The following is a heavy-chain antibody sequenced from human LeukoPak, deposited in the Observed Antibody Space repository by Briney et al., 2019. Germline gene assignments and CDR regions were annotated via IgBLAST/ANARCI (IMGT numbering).Heavy chain of an antibody. CDR3: AKAGFGYYFDY. CDR2: IKQGGSEK. Sequence: GGSLRLSCAATGFTFSSYWMSWVRQAPGKGLEWVANIKQGGSEKIYVDSVKGRFTISRDNAKNSLYLQMNSLRAEDTAVYYCAKAGFGYYFDYWGQGTLVTVSS. V-gene: IGHV3-7*03. D-gene: IGHD3-3*01. CDR1: GFTFSSYW. J-gene: IGHJ4*02.